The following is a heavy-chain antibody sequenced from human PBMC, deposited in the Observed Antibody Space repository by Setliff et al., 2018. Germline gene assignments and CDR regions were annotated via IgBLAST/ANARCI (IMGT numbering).Heavy chain of an antibody. CDR3: ARSPKLQITMVLYYFDY. CDR1: GFTFSDYY. Sequence: PGGSLRLSCAASGFTFSDYYMNWIRQAPGKGLEWVSYISRGGNTIYYADSVKGRFTISRDNAKNSLYLQMNSLRAEDTAVYYRARSPKLQITMVLYYFDYWGQGVLVTVSS. D-gene: IGHD3-10*01. CDR2: ISRGGNTI. V-gene: IGHV3-11*04. J-gene: IGHJ4*02.